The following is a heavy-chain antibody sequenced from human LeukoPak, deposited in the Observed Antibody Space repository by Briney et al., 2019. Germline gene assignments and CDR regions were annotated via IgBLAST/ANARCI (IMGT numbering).Heavy chain of an antibody. D-gene: IGHD3-9*01. CDR3: AKAGLRYFDWSEAIDY. Sequence: GGSLRLSCAASGFTFSSYAMSWVRQAPGKGLEWVSAISGSGGSTYYADSVKSRFTISRDNSKNTLYLQMNSLRAEDTAVYYCAKAGLRYFDWSEAIDYWGQGTLVTVSS. V-gene: IGHV3-23*01. CDR2: ISGSGGST. CDR1: GFTFSSYA. J-gene: IGHJ4*02.